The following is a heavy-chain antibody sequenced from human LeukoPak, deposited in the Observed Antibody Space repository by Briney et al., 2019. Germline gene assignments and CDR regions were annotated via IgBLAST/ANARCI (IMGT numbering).Heavy chain of an antibody. D-gene: IGHD3-10*01. V-gene: IGHV3-7*01. Sequence: PGGSLRLSCAASGFSFSSYGMDWVRQAQGKGLGWEGNINKDGGEKNYVDSVEERVSISRDNADKTLFLQMNSLRAEDTAVYYCARDSAACRGCAFDLWGQGTAVTVPS. CDR2: INKDGGEK. CDR1: GFSFSSYG. J-gene: IGHJ3*01. CDR3: ARDSAACRGCAFDL.